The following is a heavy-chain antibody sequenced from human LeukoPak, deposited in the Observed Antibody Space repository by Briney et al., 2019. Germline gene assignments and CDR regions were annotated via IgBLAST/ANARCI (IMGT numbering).Heavy chain of an antibody. Sequence: PSETLSLTCTVSGGSISSSSYYWGWIRQPPGKGLEWIGSIYYSGSTYYNPSLKSRVTISVDTSKNQFSLKLCSVTAADTAVYYCARLFVRAHNWFDPWGQGTLVTVSS. V-gene: IGHV4-39*01. D-gene: IGHD3-10*02. J-gene: IGHJ5*02. CDR3: ARLFVRAHNWFDP. CDR1: GGSISSSSYY. CDR2: IYYSGST.